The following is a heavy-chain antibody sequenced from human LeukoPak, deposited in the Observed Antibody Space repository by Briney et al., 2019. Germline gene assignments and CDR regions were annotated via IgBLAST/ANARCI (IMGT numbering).Heavy chain of an antibody. Sequence: ASVTVSCKASGYTFTGYYMHWVRQAPGQGLEWMGWINPNSGGTNYAQKFQGRVTMTRDTSISTAYMELSRLRSDDTAVYYCAREESGGGSCYDYWGQGTLVTVSS. CDR2: INPNSGGT. J-gene: IGHJ4*02. CDR1: GYTFTGYY. CDR3: AREESGGGSCYDY. D-gene: IGHD2-15*01. V-gene: IGHV1-2*02.